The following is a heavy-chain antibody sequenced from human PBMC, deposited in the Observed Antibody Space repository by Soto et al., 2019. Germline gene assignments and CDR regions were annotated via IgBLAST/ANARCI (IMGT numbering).Heavy chain of an antibody. V-gene: IGHV4-59*12. CDR2: IYYSGST. J-gene: IGHJ5*02. Sequence: SETLSLTCTVSGGSISSYYWSWIRQPPGKGLEWIGYIYYSGSTNYNPSLKSRVTISVDTSKNQFSLKLSSMTAADTAVYYWARLSYDSSGYYPGGWFDPWGQGTLVTVSS. D-gene: IGHD3-22*01. CDR3: ARLSYDSSGYYPGGWFDP. CDR1: GGSISSYY.